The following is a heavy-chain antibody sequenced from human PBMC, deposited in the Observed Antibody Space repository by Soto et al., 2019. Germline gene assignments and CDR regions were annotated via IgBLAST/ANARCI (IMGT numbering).Heavy chain of an antibody. Sequence: PGESLNISCKASGYSFTTYWIGWVRQMPGKGRGGREIIYPGDSDTKYSPSLQGQVSISADTSISTAYLQWTSLKASDTAMYYCARSRRGAYSSGWYSPSGYYNYGIDVWGQGTKVTVSS. V-gene: IGHV5-51*01. CDR3: ARSRRGAYSSGWYSPSGYYNYGIDV. J-gene: IGHJ6*02. CDR1: GYSFTTYW. D-gene: IGHD6-19*01. CDR2: IYPGDSDT.